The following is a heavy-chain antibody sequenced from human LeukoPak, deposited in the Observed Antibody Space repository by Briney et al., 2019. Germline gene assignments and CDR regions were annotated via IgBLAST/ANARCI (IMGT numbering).Heavy chain of an antibody. CDR1: GFTFSSYW. V-gene: IGHV3-7*01. CDR3: ARSIAAAGTGLAQYYYYGMDV. Sequence: QSGGSLRLSCAASGFTFSSYWMSWVRQAPGKGLEWVANIKQDGSEKYYVDSVKGRFTISRDNAKNSLYLQMNSLRAEDTAVYYCARSIAAAGTGLAQYYYYGMDVWGQRTTVTVSS. D-gene: IGHD6-13*01. J-gene: IGHJ6*02. CDR2: IKQDGSEK.